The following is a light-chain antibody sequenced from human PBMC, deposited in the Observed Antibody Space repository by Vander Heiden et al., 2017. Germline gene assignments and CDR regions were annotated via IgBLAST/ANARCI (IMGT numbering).Light chain of an antibody. CDR3: MQGTQTALS. V-gene: IGKV2-28*01. J-gene: IGKJ4*01. CDR2: LGS. Sequence: DIVMTQFPLSLSVTPGEPASIPCRSSQTLLHSSGKNYLDWFLQKPGQSPQLLIYLGSTRASGVPDRFSGSGSGTDFTLKISRVEAEDVGVYYCMQGTQTALSFGGGTRLEIK. CDR1: QTLLHSSGKNY.